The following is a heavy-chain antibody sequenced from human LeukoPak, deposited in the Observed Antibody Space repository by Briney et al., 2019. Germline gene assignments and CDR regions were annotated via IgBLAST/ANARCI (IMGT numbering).Heavy chain of an antibody. CDR3: AKDYYYDSSGYLGAPYYYYGMDV. CDR2: ISGSGGST. J-gene: IGHJ6*02. CDR1: GFTFSTYA. D-gene: IGHD3-22*01. V-gene: IGHV3-23*01. Sequence: GGSLRLSCAASGFTFSTYAMNWVRQAPGKGLEWVSSISGSGGSTYSADSVKGRFTISRDNSKNTLYLQMNSLRAEDTAIYYCAKDYYYDSSGYLGAPYYYYGMDVWGQGTTVTVSS.